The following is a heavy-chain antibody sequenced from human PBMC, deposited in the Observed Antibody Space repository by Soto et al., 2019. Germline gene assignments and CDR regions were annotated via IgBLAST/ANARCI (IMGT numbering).Heavy chain of an antibody. Sequence: QVQLQESGPGLVKPSQTLSLTCTVSGGSISSGGYYWSWIRQHPVKGLEWIGYIYYSGSTYYNPSLKSRVTISVDTSKNQFSLKLSSVTAADTAVYYCARQEATVIWYFDLWGRGTLITVSS. CDR1: GGSISSGGYY. J-gene: IGHJ2*01. CDR3: ARQEATVIWYFDL. V-gene: IGHV4-31*03. D-gene: IGHD4-17*01. CDR2: IYYSGST.